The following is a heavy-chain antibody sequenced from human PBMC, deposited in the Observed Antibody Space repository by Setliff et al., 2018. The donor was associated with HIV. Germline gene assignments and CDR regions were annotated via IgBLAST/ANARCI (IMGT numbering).Heavy chain of an antibody. CDR2: INWNGGNT. CDR3: ARDGTIYYDSSGYYPLPFDY. CDR1: GFTFSSYE. D-gene: IGHD3-22*01. V-gene: IGHV3-20*04. J-gene: IGHJ4*02. Sequence: LSLSCAASGFTFSSYEMNWVRQTPGRGLEWVSGINWNGGNTYYADSVKGRFTISRDNAKNSLYLQMSSLRAEDTAFYYCARDGTIYYDSSGYYPLPFDYWGQGTLVTVSS.